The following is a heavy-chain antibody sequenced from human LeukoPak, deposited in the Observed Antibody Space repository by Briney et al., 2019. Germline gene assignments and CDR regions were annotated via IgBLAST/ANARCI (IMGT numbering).Heavy chain of an antibody. V-gene: IGHV4-61*02. J-gene: IGHJ5*02. D-gene: IGHD3-16*01. Sequence: SETLSLTCTVSGDSISRGNYYWSWIRQPAGKGLEWIGRTYTDGTTNYKPSHIAGATSYNPSLKSRVTISVDTPKNQFSLKLESVTASDTAVYYCARDWGPWRNWFDPWGQGILVTVSS. CDR2: TYTDGTT. CDR1: GDSISRGNYY. CDR3: ARDWGPWRNWFDP.